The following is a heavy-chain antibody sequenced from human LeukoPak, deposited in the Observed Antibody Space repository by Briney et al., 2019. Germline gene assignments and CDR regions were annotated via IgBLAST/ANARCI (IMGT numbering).Heavy chain of an antibody. CDR1: GGSINSYY. Sequence: SETLSLTCTVSGGSINSYYWRWIRQPPGKGLEWIGYISYSGRTNYNPSLKSRVTISIDTSKNQFSMRVSSVTAADTAVYYCARDRGIYSAHFDCWGQGSLVTVSS. V-gene: IGHV4-59*01. J-gene: IGHJ4*02. CDR3: ARDRGIYSAHFDC. D-gene: IGHD5-12*01. CDR2: ISYSGRT.